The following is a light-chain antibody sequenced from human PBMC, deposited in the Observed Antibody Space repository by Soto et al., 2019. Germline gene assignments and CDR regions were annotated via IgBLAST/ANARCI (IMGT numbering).Light chain of an antibody. J-gene: IGLJ3*02. Sequence: SYELTQPPSMSVSPGQTAAITCSGDALPNQYTYWYQHKPGQAPVLIIYKDSKRPSGIPERFSGSTSGALVTLTISAVQAEDEADYYCQSAATSGTHWVFGGGTMLTVL. CDR2: KDS. CDR1: ALPNQY. CDR3: QSAATSGTHWV. V-gene: IGLV3-25*02.